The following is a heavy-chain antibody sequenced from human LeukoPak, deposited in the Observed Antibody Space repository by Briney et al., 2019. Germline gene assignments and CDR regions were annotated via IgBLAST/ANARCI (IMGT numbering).Heavy chain of an antibody. V-gene: IGHV1-2*02. CDR2: INPNSGGT. J-gene: IGHJ3*02. D-gene: IGHD6-19*01. CDR3: ARNTYSSGWSSDYYDAFDI. Sequence: GASVKVSCKASGYTFTGYYMHWVRQAPGQGLEWMGWINPNSGGTNYAQKFQGRVTMTRYTSISTAYMELSRLRSDDTAVYYCARNTYSSGWSSDYYDAFDIWGQGTMVTVSS. CDR1: GYTFTGYY.